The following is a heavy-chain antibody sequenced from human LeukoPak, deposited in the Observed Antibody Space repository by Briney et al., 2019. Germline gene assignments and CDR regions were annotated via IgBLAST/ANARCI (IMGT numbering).Heavy chain of an antibody. Sequence: KASETLSLTCTVSGGSISSHYWSWIRQPPGKGLEWIGYIYYSGGTNYNPSLKSRVTISVDTSKNQFSLKLSSVTAADTAVYYCARGAVVPAATNYYYYYYMDVWGKGTTVTVSS. CDR1: GGSISSHY. CDR2: IYYSGGT. D-gene: IGHD2-2*01. J-gene: IGHJ6*03. CDR3: ARGAVVPAATNYYYYYYMDV. V-gene: IGHV4-59*11.